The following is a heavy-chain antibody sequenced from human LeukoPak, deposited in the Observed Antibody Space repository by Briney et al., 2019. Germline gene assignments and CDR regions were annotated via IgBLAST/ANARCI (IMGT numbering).Heavy chain of an antibody. Sequence: SETLSLTCTVSGGSISGYYWSWIRQPPGEGLEWIGYIYNSGNTNYNPSLKSRVTISVDTSTNQFSLKLTSVTAADTAVYYCARYRAFDIWGRGTLVTVSS. V-gene: IGHV4-59*01. CDR3: ARYRAFDI. CDR1: GGSISGYY. CDR2: IYNSGNT. J-gene: IGHJ3*02.